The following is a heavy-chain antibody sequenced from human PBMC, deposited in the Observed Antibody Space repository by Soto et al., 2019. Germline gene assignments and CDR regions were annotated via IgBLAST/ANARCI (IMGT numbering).Heavy chain of an antibody. J-gene: IGHJ6*02. Sequence: SETLTLTCAVAGGSISSGGYSWSWIRQPPGKGLEWIGYIYHSGSTYYNPSLKSRVTISVDRSKNQFSLKLSSLRSDDTAVYYCAREDRVRETGLVPAAIDGMDVWGQGTTVTVSS. CDR2: IYHSGST. D-gene: IGHD2-2*01. V-gene: IGHV4-30-2*01. CDR3: AREDRVRETGLVPAAIDGMDV. CDR1: GGSISSGGYS.